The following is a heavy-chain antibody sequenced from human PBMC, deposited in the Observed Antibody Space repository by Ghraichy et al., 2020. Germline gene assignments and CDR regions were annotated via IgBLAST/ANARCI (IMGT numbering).Heavy chain of an antibody. CDR3: VRYYYAGSGYYGDF. Sequence: SETLSLTCTVSGGSITRGDNYWSWIRQPPGEGLEWIGYIYYSGSTYYNPSLKSRTTISVDTSKNQFSLKLSSVTAADTAVYYCVRYYYAGSGYYGDFWGQGTLVTVSS. CDR1: GGSITRGDNY. D-gene: IGHD3-22*01. CDR2: IYYSGST. J-gene: IGHJ4*02. V-gene: IGHV4-30-4*01.